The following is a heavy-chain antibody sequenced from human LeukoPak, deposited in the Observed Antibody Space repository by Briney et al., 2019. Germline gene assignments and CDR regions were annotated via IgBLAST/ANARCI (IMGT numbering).Heavy chain of an antibody. CDR1: GGSLSSYY. CDR2: IYSRGLTRGST. Sequence: SETLFLTCTVSGGSLSSYYWSWIRQPPGKGLEWIGYIYSRGLTRGSTNYNPSLKSRVTISVDTSKNQFSLKLSSVTAADTAVYYCARDQEYSGSYYRYFDYWGQGTLVTVSS. V-gene: IGHV4-59*01. J-gene: IGHJ4*02. CDR3: ARDQEYSGSYYRYFDY. D-gene: IGHD1-26*01.